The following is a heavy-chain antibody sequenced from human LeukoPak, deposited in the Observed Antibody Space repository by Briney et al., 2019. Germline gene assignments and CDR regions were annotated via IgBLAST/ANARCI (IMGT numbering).Heavy chain of an antibody. J-gene: IGHJ4*02. CDR2: MTCGGERT. D-gene: IGHD3-3*01. CDR3: AKGGWSDRFDF. V-gene: IGHV3-23*01. CDR1: GFTFSDYA. Sequence: GGSLRLSCGASGFTFSDYAMTWARQAPGKGLAWVSTMTCGGERTYYADSVKGRFTISRDNSKNILYLQMNSLRGDDTGDYYCAKGGWSDRFDFWGQGTRVTVSS.